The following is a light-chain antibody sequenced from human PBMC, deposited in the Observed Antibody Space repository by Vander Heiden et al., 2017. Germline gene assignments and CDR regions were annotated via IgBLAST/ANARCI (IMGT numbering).Light chain of an antibody. J-gene: IGLJ1*01. V-gene: IGLV3-25*03. CDR3: QSADSSGTYYV. CDR2: KDS. Sequence: SYALTPPPSVSVPPGQTARSTCAGDALPKQYAYWYQQKPGQAPVLVIYKDSERPSGIPERFSGSSSGTTVTLTISGVQAEDEADYYCQSADSSGTYYVFGTGTKVTVL. CDR1: ALPKQY.